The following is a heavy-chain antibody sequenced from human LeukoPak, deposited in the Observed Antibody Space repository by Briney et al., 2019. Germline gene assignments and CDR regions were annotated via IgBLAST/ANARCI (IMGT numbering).Heavy chain of an antibody. D-gene: IGHD1-26*01. CDR1: GFTFSSYG. CDR2: ISYDGSNK. CDR3: ARSPGIVGANSYFDY. J-gene: IGHJ4*02. Sequence: GGSLRLSCAASGFTFSSYGMHWVRQAPGKGLEWVAVISYDGSNKYHADSVKGRFTISRDNSKNTLYLQMNSLRAEDTAVYYCARSPGIVGANSYFDYWGQGTLVTVSS. V-gene: IGHV3-30*03.